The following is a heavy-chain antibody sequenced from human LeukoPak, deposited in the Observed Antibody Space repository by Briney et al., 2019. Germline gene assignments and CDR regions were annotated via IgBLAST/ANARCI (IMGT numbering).Heavy chain of an antibody. J-gene: IGHJ4*02. CDR1: GFTFSSYG. CDR2: IRYDGNNK. V-gene: IGHV3-30*02. CDR3: ARAVGATTGFDY. Sequence: GGSLRLSCAASGFTFSSYGMHWVRQAPGKGLEWVAFIRYDGNNKYYADSVKGRFTISRDNAKNTLYLQMNSLRAEDTAVYYCARAVGATTGFDYWGQGTLVTVSS. D-gene: IGHD1-26*01.